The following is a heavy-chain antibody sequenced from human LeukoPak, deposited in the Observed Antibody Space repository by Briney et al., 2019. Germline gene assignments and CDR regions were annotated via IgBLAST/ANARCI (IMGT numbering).Heavy chain of an antibody. CDR2: IIPILGIA. D-gene: IGHD6-25*01. J-gene: IGHJ6*02. V-gene: IGHV1-69*04. CDR3: ARDLGSYYGMDV. Sequence: ASVKVSCKASGGTFSGYTISRVRQAPGQGLEWMGRIIPILGIANYAQKFQGRVTITADKSTSTAYMELSSLRSEDTAVYYCARDLGSYYGMDVWGQGTTVTVSS. CDR1: GGTFSGYT.